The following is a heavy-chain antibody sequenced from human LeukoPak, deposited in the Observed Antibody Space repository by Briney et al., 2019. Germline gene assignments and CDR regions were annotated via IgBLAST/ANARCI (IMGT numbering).Heavy chain of an antibody. J-gene: IGHJ4*02. CDR3: ARYCTSTTCILRGFDY. Sequence: SETLSLTCSVSGYSFTSGHYWGWIRQPPGKGLEWIANIYHTGGAHYKPSLKSRVTISVDTSKNQFPLKLSAVTAADTGVYYCARYCTSTTCILRGFDYWGQGTLVTVSS. CDR2: IYHTGGA. CDR1: GYSFTSGHY. D-gene: IGHD2-2*01. V-gene: IGHV4-38-2*01.